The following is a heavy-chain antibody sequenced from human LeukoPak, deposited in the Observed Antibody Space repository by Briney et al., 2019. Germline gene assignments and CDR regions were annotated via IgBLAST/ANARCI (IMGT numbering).Heavy chain of an antibody. Sequence: PGGSLRLSCAASGFTFSSYAMSWVRQAPGKGLEWVSAISGSGGSTYYADSVKGRFTTSRDNSKNTLYLQMNSLRAEDTAVYYCAKAVGITIFGVVTADDAFDIWGQGTMVTVSS. CDR2: ISGSGGST. V-gene: IGHV3-23*01. CDR1: GFTFSSYA. D-gene: IGHD3-3*01. CDR3: AKAVGITIFGVVTADDAFDI. J-gene: IGHJ3*02.